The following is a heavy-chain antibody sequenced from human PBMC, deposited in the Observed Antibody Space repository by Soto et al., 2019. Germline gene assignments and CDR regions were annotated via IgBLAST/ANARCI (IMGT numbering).Heavy chain of an antibody. CDR1: GGSISSYY. V-gene: IGHV4-59*01. CDR2: IYYSGST. D-gene: IGHD2-8*02. J-gene: IGHJ6*02. Sequence: SETLSLTCTVSGGSISSYYWSWIRQPPGKGLEWIGYIYYSGSTNYNPSLKSRVTISVDTSKNQFSLKLSSVTAADTAVYYCARGGYWWTEAGMDVWGQGTTVTVS. CDR3: ARGGYWWTEAGMDV.